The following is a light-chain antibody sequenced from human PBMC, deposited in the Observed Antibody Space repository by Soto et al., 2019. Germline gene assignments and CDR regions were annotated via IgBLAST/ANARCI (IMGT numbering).Light chain of an antibody. J-gene: IGKJ2*01. Sequence: DIQMTQSPSSLSGSVGDRVTITCQASQDISKYVSWYQQKPGKAPNLLIYDASNLQTGAPSRFSGRGSGTDFTLTISSLLPEDFATYFCLQYDNLPYTFGQGNKLEIK. CDR1: QDISKY. CDR2: DAS. V-gene: IGKV1-33*01. CDR3: LQYDNLPYT.